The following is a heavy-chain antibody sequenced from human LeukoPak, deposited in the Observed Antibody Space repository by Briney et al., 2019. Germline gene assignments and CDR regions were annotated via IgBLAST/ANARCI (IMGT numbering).Heavy chain of an antibody. V-gene: IGHV3-30*02. CDR1: GFTFSSSG. D-gene: IGHD6-13*01. J-gene: IGHJ5*02. Sequence: PGGSLRLSCAASGFTFSSSGMHWVRQPPGKGLEWVAFIRYDGSNKYYADSVKGRFTISRDNSKNTLYLQMNSLRAEDTAVYYCAKDRSRSSSSWTINWFDPWGQGTLVTVSS. CDR2: IRYDGSNK. CDR3: AKDRSRSSSSWTINWFDP.